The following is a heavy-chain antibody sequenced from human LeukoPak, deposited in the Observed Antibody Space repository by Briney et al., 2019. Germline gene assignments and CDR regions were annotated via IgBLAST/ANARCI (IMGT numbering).Heavy chain of an antibody. V-gene: IGHV6-1*01. Sequence: SQTLSLTCAISGDSVSSNSAAWNWIRQSPSRGLEWLGRTYYRSKWYNDYAVSVKSRITINPDTSKNQFSLQLNSVTPEDTAVYYCARGAGFYDFWMNYYYYYYMDVWGKGTTVTVSS. J-gene: IGHJ6*03. D-gene: IGHD3-3*01. CDR3: ARGAGFYDFWMNYYYYYYMDV. CDR2: TYYRSKWYN. CDR1: GDSVSSNSAA.